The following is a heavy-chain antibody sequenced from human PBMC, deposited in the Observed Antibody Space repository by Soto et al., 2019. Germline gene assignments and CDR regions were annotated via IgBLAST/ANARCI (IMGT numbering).Heavy chain of an antibody. CDR1: GGSIRTTRYY. CDR2: IYHSGST. CDR3: ARGTSEFRSTISGVVIGTMDV. D-gene: IGHD3-3*01. Sequence: QVQLQESGPGLVKFSQTLSLTCTVSGGSIRTTRYYWSWIRQHPGKGLEWIAYIYHSGSTYYNPPREGRVDMPVDTSSNQFPLSLCSVSASDTAVYYSARGTSEFRSTISGVVIGTMDVSGHGTTVPGSS. J-gene: IGHJ6*02. V-gene: IGHV4-31*03.